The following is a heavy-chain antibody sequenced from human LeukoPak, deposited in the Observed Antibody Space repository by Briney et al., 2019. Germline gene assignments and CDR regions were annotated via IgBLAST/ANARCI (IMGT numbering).Heavy chain of an antibody. Sequence: SETLSLTCAVSGGSISSYYWSWIRQPPGKGLEWIGYIYYSGSTNYNPSLKSRVTISVDTSKNQFSLKLSSVTAAGTAVYYCARGWRWTLDYWGQGTLVTVSS. J-gene: IGHJ4*02. CDR3: ARGWRWTLDY. V-gene: IGHV4-59*01. CDR2: IYYSGST. CDR1: GGSISSYY. D-gene: IGHD1-1*01.